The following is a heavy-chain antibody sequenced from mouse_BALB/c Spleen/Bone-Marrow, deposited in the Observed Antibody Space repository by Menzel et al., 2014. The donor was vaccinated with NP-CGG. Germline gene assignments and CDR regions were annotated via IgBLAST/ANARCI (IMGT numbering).Heavy chain of an antibody. V-gene: IGHV1-5*01. Sequence: EVQLQQSGTVLARPGASVKMSCKASGYSFTSYWMYWIKQRPGQGLEWIGAIYPGNSGTSYNQNFKGKAKLTAVTSASTAYMELSSPTNEDSAVYYCTRSITTAVEFDYWGQGTSLTVSS. CDR2: IYPGNSGT. CDR3: TRSITTAVEFDY. D-gene: IGHD1-1*01. J-gene: IGHJ2*03. CDR1: GYSFTSYW.